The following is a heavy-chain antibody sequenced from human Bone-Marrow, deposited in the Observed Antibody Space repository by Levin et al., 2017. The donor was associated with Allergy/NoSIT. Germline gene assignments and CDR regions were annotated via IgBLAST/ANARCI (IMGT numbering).Heavy chain of an antibody. V-gene: IGHV4-59*08. CDR1: GGSLYSFY. D-gene: IGHD2-21*02. J-gene: IGHJ4*02. CDR3: ARQPADTASFDS. CDR2: THYSGET. Sequence: MASETLSLTCTVSGGSLYSFYWSWIRQAPGKGLEWITYTHYSGETKYNPSLGSQITTSTDTSKNQVFLTLTSVTAADTATYYCARQPADTASFDSWGQGILVTVSS.